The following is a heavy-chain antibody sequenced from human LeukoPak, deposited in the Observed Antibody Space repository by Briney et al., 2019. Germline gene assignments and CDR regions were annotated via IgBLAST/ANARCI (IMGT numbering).Heavy chain of an antibody. D-gene: IGHD4-23*01. J-gene: IGHJ4*02. V-gene: IGHV4-34*01. CDR3: ARGPTVVTPSHFDY. CDR2: INHSGST. Sequence: SETLSLTCAVYGGSFSGYYWSWIRQPPGKGLEWIGEINHSGSTNYNPSLKSRVTIPVDTSKNQFSLKLSSVTAADTAVYYCARGPTVVTPSHFDYWGQGTLVTVSS. CDR1: GGSFSGYY.